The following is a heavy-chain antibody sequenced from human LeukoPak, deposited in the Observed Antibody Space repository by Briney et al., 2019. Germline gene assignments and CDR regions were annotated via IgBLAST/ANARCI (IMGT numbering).Heavy chain of an antibody. V-gene: IGHV1-2*02. J-gene: IGHJ6*02. CDR1: GYTFTGYY. CDR2: INPNSGGT. D-gene: IGHD4-17*01. CDR3: VTPPTTVTRYYYGMDV. Sequence: ASVKVSCKASGYTFTGYYMHWVRQAPGQGLEWMGWINPNSGGTNYAQKFQGRVTMTRDTSISTAYMELSRLRSDDTAVYYCVTPPTTVTRYYYGMDVWGQGTTVTVSS.